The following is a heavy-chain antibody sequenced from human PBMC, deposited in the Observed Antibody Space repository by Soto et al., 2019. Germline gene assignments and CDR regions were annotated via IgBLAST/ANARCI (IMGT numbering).Heavy chain of an antibody. J-gene: IGHJ4*02. Sequence: ASVKVSCKASGYTFTSYGISWVRQAPGQGLEWMGWISAYNGNTNYAQKLQVWVTMTRDTSISTAYMELSRPRSDDTAVYYCAREGDDYPFDYWGQGTLVTVSS. CDR3: AREGDDYPFDY. CDR2: ISAYNGNT. V-gene: IGHV1-18*01. CDR1: GYTFTSYG. D-gene: IGHD2-21*02.